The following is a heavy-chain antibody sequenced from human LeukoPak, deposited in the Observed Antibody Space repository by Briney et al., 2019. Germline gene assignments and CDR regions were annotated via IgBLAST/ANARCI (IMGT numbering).Heavy chain of an antibody. CDR3: AKERGDYADYANPETFDI. CDR1: GGSLTNSY. CDR2: IYSSDSS. V-gene: IGHV4-4*07. J-gene: IGHJ3*02. D-gene: IGHD4-17*01. Sequence: SETLTLTCTVSGGSLTNSYWNWIRQPAGKGLEWIGRIYSSDSSNYNPSLRSRVTMSVDMSKNRFSLRLTSLTAADTAVYYCAKERGDYADYANPETFDIWGQGTMVIVSS.